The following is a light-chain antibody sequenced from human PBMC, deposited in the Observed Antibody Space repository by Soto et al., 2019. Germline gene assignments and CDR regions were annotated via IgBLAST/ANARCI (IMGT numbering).Light chain of an antibody. Sequence: EIVLTPSPGTLSLSPGERATLSCRASQSVSSSYLAWYQQKPGQAPRLLIYGASSRATGIPDRFSGSGSGTDFTVTISRLEPEDFAVYYCQQYGSSPGTFGQGTKGEIK. V-gene: IGKV3-20*01. CDR3: QQYGSSPGT. CDR2: GAS. CDR1: QSVSSSY. J-gene: IGKJ1*01.